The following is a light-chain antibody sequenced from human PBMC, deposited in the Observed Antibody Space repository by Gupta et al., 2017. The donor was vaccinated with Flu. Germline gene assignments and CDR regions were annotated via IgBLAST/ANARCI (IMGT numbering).Light chain of an antibody. V-gene: IGLV3-21*02. CDR3: QVWDSSSSSGYV. J-gene: IGLJ1*01. CDR1: NSGSKS. CDR2: DDS. Sequence: SYVLTQPPSVSVAPGQTARITCGGNNSGSKSVHWYQQKPGQAPVLVVYDDSDRPSGIPELFSGSNSGNTATLTISRVEAGDEADYYCQVWDSSSSSGYVFGTGTNVTVL.